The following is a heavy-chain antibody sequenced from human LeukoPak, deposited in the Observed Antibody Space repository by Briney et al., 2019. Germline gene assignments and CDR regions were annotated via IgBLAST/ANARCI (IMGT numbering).Heavy chain of an antibody. CDR2: ILPGDSDT. J-gene: IGHJ4*02. Sequence: VESLKISCKASGYSCTNYWIGWVRQMPGKGLEWMGIILPGDSDTIYSPSFQGQVIISADKSISTAYLQWSSLKASDTAMYFCARPETTGYFHDFDYWGQGTLVTVSS. D-gene: IGHD1-14*01. CDR1: GYSCTNYW. CDR3: ARPETTGYFHDFDY. V-gene: IGHV5-51*01.